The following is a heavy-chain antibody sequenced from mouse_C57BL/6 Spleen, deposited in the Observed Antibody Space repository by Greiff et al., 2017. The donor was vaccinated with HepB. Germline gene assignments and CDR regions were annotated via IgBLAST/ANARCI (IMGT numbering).Heavy chain of an antibody. D-gene: IGHD1-1*01. V-gene: IGHV1-78*01. Sequence: VQLQQSDAELVKPGASVKISCKVSGYTFTDHTIHWMKQRPEQGLEWIGYIYPRDGSTKYNEKFKGKATLTADKSSSTAYMQLNSLTSEDSAVYFCARSGSYYGSSYRHWYFDVWGTGTTVTVSS. CDR3: ARSGSYYGSSYRHWYFDV. CDR2: IYPRDGST. CDR1: GYTFTDHT. J-gene: IGHJ1*03.